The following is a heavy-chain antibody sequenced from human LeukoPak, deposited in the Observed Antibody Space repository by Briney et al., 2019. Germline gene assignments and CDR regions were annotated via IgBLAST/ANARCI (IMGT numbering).Heavy chain of an antibody. CDR2: ISRSSTTI. Sequence: GGSLRLSCAASGFAFSNYSMNWVRQAPGKGLEWVSYISRSSTTIYHADSVKGRFTISRDNAKNSLYLQMNSLRAEDTAVYYCARGSYSSSWLYYYYYMDVWGKGTTVTVSS. D-gene: IGHD6-13*01. CDR3: ARGSYSSSWLYYYYYMDV. CDR1: GFAFSNYS. J-gene: IGHJ6*03. V-gene: IGHV3-48*01.